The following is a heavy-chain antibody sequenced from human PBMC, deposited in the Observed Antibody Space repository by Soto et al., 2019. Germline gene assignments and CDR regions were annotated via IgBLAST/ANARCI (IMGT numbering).Heavy chain of an antibody. V-gene: IGHV4-59*01. D-gene: IGHD2-15*01. J-gene: IGHJ4*02. CDR2: ISYSGNT. Sequence: PSETLSLTCTVSGGSIISGYWSWIRQPPGKGLEWIGYISYSGNTNYNPSLKSRVTMSVDTPKNQFSLRLSSVTTADTAVYYCAGLRCYAGSPIDYWGQGTLVTVSS. CDR3: AGLRCYAGSPIDY. CDR1: GGSIISGY.